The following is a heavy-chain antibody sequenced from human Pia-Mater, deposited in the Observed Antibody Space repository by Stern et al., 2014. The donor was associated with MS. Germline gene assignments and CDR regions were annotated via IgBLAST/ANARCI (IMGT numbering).Heavy chain of an antibody. V-gene: IGHV4-39*02. CDR2: VYYSGIT. Sequence: QVQLVESGPGLVKPSETLSLTCTVSGGSITNRDYWGWIRQSPGKGLEWIGSVYYSGITYYRPSLKSRATISIDTPRNPFFLRLTSVAATDTAVYFCARGVTAVTNYVPNWCFDLWGRGTLVTVSS. CDR3: ARGVTAVTNYVPNWCFDL. D-gene: IGHD4-11*01. J-gene: IGHJ2*01. CDR1: GGSITNRDY.